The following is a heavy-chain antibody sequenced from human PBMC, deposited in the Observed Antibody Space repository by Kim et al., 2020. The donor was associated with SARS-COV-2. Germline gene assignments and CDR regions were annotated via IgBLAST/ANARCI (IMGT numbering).Heavy chain of an antibody. CDR1: GFTFSNAW. CDR2: IKSKTDGGTT. CDR3: TTDADYYGSGSLDY. D-gene: IGHD3-10*01. V-gene: IGHV3-15*01. J-gene: IGHJ4*02. Sequence: GGSLRLSCAASGFTFSNAWMSWVRQAPGKGLEWVGRIKSKTDGGTTDYAAPVKGRFTISRDDSKNTLYLQMNSLKTEDTAVYYCTTDADYYGSGSLDYWGQGTLVTVSS.